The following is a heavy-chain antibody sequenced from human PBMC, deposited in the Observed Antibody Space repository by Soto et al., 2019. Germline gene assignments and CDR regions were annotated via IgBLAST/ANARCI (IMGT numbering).Heavy chain of an antibody. CDR1: GYTFTSYG. CDR3: AGGPLPNVAALHPLDY. Sequence: GASVKVTCKASGYTFTSYGISWVRQAPGQGLEWMGWISAYNGNTNYAQKLQGRVTMTTDTSTSTAYMELRSLRSDDTAVYYCAGGPLPNVAALHPLDYRGQGTLVPVSS. D-gene: IGHD6-13*01. J-gene: IGHJ4*02. V-gene: IGHV1-18*01. CDR2: ISAYNGNT.